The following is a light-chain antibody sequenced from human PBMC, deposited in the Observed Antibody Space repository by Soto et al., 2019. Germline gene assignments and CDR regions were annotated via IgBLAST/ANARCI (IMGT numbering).Light chain of an antibody. J-gene: IGKJ3*01. CDR1: QSIRSY. Sequence: DIQMTQSPSSLSASVGDRVTITCRASQSIRSYLNWYQQKPGKAPKLLIYAASSLESGVPSRFSGSGSGTDFTLTISSLQPEDFATYYCQQSYSTPRTVGPGTKVYIK. V-gene: IGKV1-39*01. CDR2: AAS. CDR3: QQSYSTPRT.